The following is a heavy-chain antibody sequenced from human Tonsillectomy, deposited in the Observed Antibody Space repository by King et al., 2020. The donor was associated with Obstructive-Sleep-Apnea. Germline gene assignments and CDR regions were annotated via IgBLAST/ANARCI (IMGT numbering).Heavy chain of an antibody. D-gene: IGHD3-9*01. J-gene: IGHJ6*02. CDR3: ARDVPYDWLVPYYYYGMDV. V-gene: IGHV4-4*07. CDR2: MFTSGST. Sequence: QLQESGPGLVKPSETLSLTCTVSGGSISSYSWAWIRQPAGEGLEWIGRMFTSGSTNCNPSLKSRVTMSVDTSKNQCSLKLSSVTAADTAVYYCARDVPYDWLVPYYYYGMDVWGQGTTVTVSS. CDR1: GGSISSYS.